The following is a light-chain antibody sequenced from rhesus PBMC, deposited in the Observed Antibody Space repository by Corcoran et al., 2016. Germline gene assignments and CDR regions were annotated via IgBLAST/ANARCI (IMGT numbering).Light chain of an antibody. Sequence: DIHLTQSPSSLSASVGDRVTITCRASQGISSYLAWYQQKPGKAPKLLIYDASNLQSGVPSRFSGSGSGTEFTLTISSLQPEDFAVYYCQQRNSYPLTFGGGTKVELK. J-gene: IGKJ4*01. V-gene: IGKV1-38*01. CDR1: QGISSY. CDR3: QQRNSYPLT. CDR2: DAS.